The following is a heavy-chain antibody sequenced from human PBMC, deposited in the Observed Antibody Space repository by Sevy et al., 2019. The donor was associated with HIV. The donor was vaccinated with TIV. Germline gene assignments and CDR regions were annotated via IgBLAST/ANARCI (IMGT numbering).Heavy chain of an antibody. CDR1: GFTFSKYS. J-gene: IGHJ4*02. CDR3: AREGCTKPHDY. V-gene: IGHV3-23*01. D-gene: IGHD2-8*01. CDR2: LSFGCGEI. Sequence: GGSLRLSCAASGFTFSKYSMSWVRQPPGKGLEWVSTLSFGCGEINYAHSVKGRFTISRDNSKSSVYLQMNNLRPDDTAVYYCAREGCTKPHDYWGQGTLVTVSS.